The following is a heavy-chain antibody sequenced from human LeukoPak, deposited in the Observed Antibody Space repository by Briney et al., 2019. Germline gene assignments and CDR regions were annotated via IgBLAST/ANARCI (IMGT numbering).Heavy chain of an antibody. Sequence: TGGSLRLSCAASGFTFSSYGMHWVRQAPGKGLEWVAVISYDGSNKYYADSVKGRSTISRDNSKNTLYLQMNSLRAVDTAVYYCAKDGTYYDSSGYFYWGQGTLVTVSS. CDR2: ISYDGSNK. CDR3: AKDGTYYDSSGYFY. CDR1: GFTFSSYG. J-gene: IGHJ4*02. D-gene: IGHD3-22*01. V-gene: IGHV3-30*18.